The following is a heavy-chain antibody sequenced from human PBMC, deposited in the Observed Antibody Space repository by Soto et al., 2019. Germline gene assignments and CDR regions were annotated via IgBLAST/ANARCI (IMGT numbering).Heavy chain of an antibody. Sequence: ASVKVSCKASGYAFTSYDINWVRQATGQGLEWMGWINPNTGYTDYAQKFQDRVTMTGNTSITTAYMELSSLRSEDTAVYYCVRGRVMITFGVVIVIDYWGQGSPVTVSS. J-gene: IGHJ4*02. V-gene: IGHV1-8*01. CDR3: VRGRVMITFGVVIVIDY. CDR1: GYAFTSYD. D-gene: IGHD3-16*02. CDR2: INPNTGYT.